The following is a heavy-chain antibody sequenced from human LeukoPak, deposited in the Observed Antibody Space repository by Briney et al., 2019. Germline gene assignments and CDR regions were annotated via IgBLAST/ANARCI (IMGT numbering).Heavy chain of an antibody. CDR3: AREIVAGLGVSFDI. J-gene: IGHJ3*02. Sequence: SETLSLTCTVSGDSVNSGAYYWSWLRQPAGKEPEWFGRIYPLETTNYNPSLKSRVAISVDTSKNQFSLKLSSVTAADTAVYYCAREIVAGLGVSFDIWGQGTMVTVSS. CDR2: IYPLETT. CDR1: GDSVNSGAYY. D-gene: IGHD6-19*01. V-gene: IGHV4-61*02.